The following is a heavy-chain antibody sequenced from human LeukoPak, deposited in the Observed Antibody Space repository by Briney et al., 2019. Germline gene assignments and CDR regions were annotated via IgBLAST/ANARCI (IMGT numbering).Heavy chain of an antibody. D-gene: IGHD2-2*01. V-gene: IGHV4-38-2*01. J-gene: IGHJ5*02. CDR2: IYQSGRT. CDR1: GYSISSGYY. CDR3: ARHSGYCSTPSCYDSWFDP. Sequence: PSETLSLTCAVSGYSISSGYYWGWIRQPPGKGLEWIGNIYQSGRTYYNPSLKSRVTISVDPSKNQLSLKLNFVIAADTAVYYCARHSGYCSTPSCYDSWFDPWGQGALVTVSS.